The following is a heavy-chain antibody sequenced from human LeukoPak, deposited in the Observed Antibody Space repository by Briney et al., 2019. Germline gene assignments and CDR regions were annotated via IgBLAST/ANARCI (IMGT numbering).Heavy chain of an antibody. CDR3: AKLVDWNYFDY. Sequence: GGSLRVSCVASGFTFRSYVMSWVRPAPGKGLEWVSAISGSGDSPSYADSVKGRATISRDNSKNTLYLQMSSLRAEDTAVYYCAKLVDWNYFDYWGQGTLVTVSS. V-gene: IGHV3-23*01. J-gene: IGHJ4*02. CDR2: ISGSGDSP. CDR1: GFTFRSYV. D-gene: IGHD1-1*01.